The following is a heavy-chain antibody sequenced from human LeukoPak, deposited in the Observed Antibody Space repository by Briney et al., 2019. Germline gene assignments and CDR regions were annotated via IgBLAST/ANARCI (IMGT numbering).Heavy chain of an antibody. V-gene: IGHV3-20*01. J-gene: IGHJ5*02. Sequence: GGSLRLSCAASGFTFSSYSMNWVRQAPGKGLEWVSGINWNGGSTGYADSVKGRFTISRDNAKNSLYLQMNSLRAEDTALYHWARVGSRGWLGLFDPWGQGTLVTVSS. CDR2: INWNGGST. D-gene: IGHD6-19*01. CDR3: ARVGSRGWLGLFDP. CDR1: GFTFSSYS.